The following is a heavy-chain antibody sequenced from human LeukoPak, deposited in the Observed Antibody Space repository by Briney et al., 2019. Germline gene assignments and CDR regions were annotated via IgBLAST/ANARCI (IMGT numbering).Heavy chain of an antibody. CDR2: INPNSGGT. CDR3: ARGGSGSYFSWLDP. D-gene: IGHD3-10*01. CDR1: GYTFTGYY. J-gene: IGHJ5*02. V-gene: IGHV1-2*02. Sequence: GASAKVSCKASGYTFTGYYIHRVRQAPGQGLECMGWINPNSGGTNYAQKFQGRVTMTRDTSISTAYMELSRLRSDDTAVYYCARGGSGSYFSWLDPWGQGTLVTVSS.